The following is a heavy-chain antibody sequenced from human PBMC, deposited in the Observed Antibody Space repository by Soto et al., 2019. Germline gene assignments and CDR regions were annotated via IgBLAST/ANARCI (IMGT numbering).Heavy chain of an antibody. CDR2: IIPILGIA. V-gene: IGHV1-69*02. CDR1: GGTFSSYT. CDR3: ARALTVGATVDY. Sequence: QVQLVQSGAEVKKPGSSVKVSCKASGGTFSSYTISWVRQAPGQGLEWMGRIIPILGIAKYAQKFQGRVTITADKSTSTAYMELSSLRSEDTAVYYCARALTVGATVDYWGHGTLVTVSS. J-gene: IGHJ4*01. D-gene: IGHD1-26*01.